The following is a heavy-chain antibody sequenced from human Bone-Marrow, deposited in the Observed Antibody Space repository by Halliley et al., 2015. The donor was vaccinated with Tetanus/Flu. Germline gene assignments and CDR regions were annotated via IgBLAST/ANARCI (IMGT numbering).Heavy chain of an antibody. CDR3: AGGTQQWVGFGDF. J-gene: IGHJ4*02. D-gene: IGHD6-19*01. V-gene: IGHV3-74*01. Sequence: SLRLSCAASGFTFSSYWIHWVRQAPGKGLEWVSCVNLDESGTSYADSVRGRFTISRDNAKNTLYLQMNRLRAEDTAVYFCAGGTQQWVGFGDFWGQGTLVTVSS. CDR2: VNLDESGT. CDR1: GFTFSSYW.